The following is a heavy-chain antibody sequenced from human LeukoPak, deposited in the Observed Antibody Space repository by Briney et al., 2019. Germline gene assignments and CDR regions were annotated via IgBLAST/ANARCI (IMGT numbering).Heavy chain of an antibody. V-gene: IGHV4-39*07. D-gene: IGHD1-7*01. CDR1: GGSISSSSYY. CDR3: AREGRGAGTIPLDY. CDR2: IYYSGST. Sequence: SETLSLTCTVSGGSISSSSYYRGWIRQPPGKGLEWIGSIYYSGSTYYNPSLKSRVTISVDTSKNQFSLKLSSVTAADTAVYYCAREGRGAGTIPLDYWGQGTLVTVSS. J-gene: IGHJ4*02.